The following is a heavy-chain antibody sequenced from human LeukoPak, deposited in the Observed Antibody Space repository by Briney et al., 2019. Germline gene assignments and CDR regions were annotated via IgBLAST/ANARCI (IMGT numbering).Heavy chain of an antibody. V-gene: IGHV5-10-1*01. CDR3: ARYSGHPFVI. Sequence: GESLKISCKGSGYTFTSHWISWVRQLPGKGLEWMGRIDPSDSSIDYSPSFQGHVTISADKSITTAYLQWSSLKASDTAMYYCARYSGHPFVIWGQGTMVTVSS. CDR2: IDPSDSSI. D-gene: IGHD5-12*01. J-gene: IGHJ3*02. CDR1: GYTFTSHW.